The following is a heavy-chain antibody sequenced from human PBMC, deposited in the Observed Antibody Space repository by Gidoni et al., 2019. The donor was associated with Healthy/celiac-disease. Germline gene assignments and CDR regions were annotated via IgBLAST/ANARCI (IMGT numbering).Heavy chain of an antibody. J-gene: IGHJ6*02. Sequence: EVQLVESGGGLVKPGGYLRLSCAASGCTFSSSSMNWVRQPPGKGLEWVSSISSSSSYIYFADSVKGRFTISRDNAKNSLYLQMNSLRAEDTAVYYCAGENDFWSGYQEGPYYYYYYGMDVWGQGTTVTVSS. V-gene: IGHV3-21*01. CDR3: AGENDFWSGYQEGPYYYYYYGMDV. D-gene: IGHD3-3*01. CDR1: GCTFSSSS. CDR2: ISSSSSYI.